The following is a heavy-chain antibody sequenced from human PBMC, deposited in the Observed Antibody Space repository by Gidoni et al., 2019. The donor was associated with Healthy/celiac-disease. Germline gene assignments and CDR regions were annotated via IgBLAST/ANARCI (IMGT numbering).Heavy chain of an antibody. V-gene: IGHV3-9*01. CDR2: ISWNSGSI. CDR1: GFTFDDYA. D-gene: IGHD6-13*01. Sequence: EVQLVESGGGLVQPGRSLRLSCAASGFTFDDYAMHWVRQAPGKGLEWVSGISWNSGSIGYADSVKGRFTISRDNAKNSLYLQMNSLRAEDTALYYCAKGGYMEGQQGWFDPWGQGTLVTVSS. J-gene: IGHJ5*02. CDR3: AKGGYMEGQQGWFDP.